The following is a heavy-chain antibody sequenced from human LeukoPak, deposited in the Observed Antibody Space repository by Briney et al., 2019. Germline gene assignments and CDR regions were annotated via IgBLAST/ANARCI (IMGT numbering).Heavy chain of an antibody. CDR3: AKDPGAAAGTDY. V-gene: IGHV3-30-3*01. Sequence: PGRSLRLSCAASGFTFSSYAMHWVRQAPGKGLEWVAVISYDGSNKYYADSVKGRFTISRDNSKNTLYLQMNSLRAEDTAVYYCAKDPGAAAGTDYWGQGTLVTVSS. CDR2: ISYDGSNK. D-gene: IGHD6-13*01. CDR1: GFTFSSYA. J-gene: IGHJ4*02.